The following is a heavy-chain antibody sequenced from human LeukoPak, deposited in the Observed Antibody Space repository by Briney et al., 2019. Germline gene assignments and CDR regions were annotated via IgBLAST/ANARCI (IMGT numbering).Heavy chain of an antibody. D-gene: IGHD5-18*01. CDR3: AHRRGYSYGYDWFDP. CDR2: IYWNDDK. J-gene: IGHJ5*02. Sequence: SGPTLVNPTQTLTLTCTFSGFSLSTSGVGVGWIRQPPGKALEWLSLIYWNDDKRYSPSLKSRLTITKDTSKNLVVLTMTNMDPVDTATYYCAHRRGYSYGYDWFDPWGQGTLVTVSS. CDR1: GFSLSTSGVG. V-gene: IGHV2-5*01.